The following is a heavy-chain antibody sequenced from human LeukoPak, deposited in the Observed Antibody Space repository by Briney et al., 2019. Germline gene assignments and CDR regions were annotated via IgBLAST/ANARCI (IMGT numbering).Heavy chain of an antibody. CDR2: INPNSGGT. CDR3: SREGDYGDYGRLWYFDL. D-gene: IGHD4-17*01. V-gene: IGHV1-2*02. CDR1: GYTFTGYF. J-gene: IGHJ2*01. Sequence: ASVKVSCKTSGYTFTGYFMHWVRQAPGQGLEWMGWINPNSGGTNYAQKFQGRVTMTRDTSTSTAYMELTRLRSDDTAMYYCSREGDYGDYGRLWYFDLWGRGTLVTVSS.